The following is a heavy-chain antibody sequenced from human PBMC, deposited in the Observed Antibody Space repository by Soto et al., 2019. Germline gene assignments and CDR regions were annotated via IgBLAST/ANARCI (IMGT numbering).Heavy chain of an antibody. V-gene: IGHV4-59*01. CDR2: IYYSGST. J-gene: IGHJ6*02. CDR3: ARDIVVVPAATNHYYYYYGMDV. D-gene: IGHD2-2*01. CDR1: GGSISSYY. Sequence: TSETLSLTCTVSGGSISSYYWSWIRQPPGKGLEWIGYIYYSGSTNYNPSLKSRVTISVDTSKNQFSLKLSSVTAADTAVYYCARDIVVVPAATNHYYYYYGMDVWGQGTTVTVSS.